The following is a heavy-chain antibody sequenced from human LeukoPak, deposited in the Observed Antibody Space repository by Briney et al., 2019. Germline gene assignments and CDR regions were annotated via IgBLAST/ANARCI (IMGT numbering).Heavy chain of an antibody. V-gene: IGHV3-15*01. CDR3: TTGTLISRYSGGGSNYFAFDT. Sequence: PGGSLRLSCAASGFTFSNAWMSWVRQVPGKGLEWVGRTKSKTDGGTTDYAAPVKDRFTISRDDSKNTLYLQMNSLKSEDTALYYCTTGTLISRYSGGGSNYFAFDTWGQGTMVTVSS. D-gene: IGHD2-21*01. CDR2: TKSKTDGGTT. CDR1: GFTFSNAW. J-gene: IGHJ3*02.